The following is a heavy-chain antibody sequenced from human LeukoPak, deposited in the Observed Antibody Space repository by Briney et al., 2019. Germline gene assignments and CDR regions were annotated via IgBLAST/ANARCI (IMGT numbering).Heavy chain of an antibody. CDR2: INPRGGST. CDR1: GYIFTTYF. V-gene: IGHV1-46*01. Sequence: ASVKVSCKASGYIFTTYFMHWLRQAPGQGPEWMGIINPRGGSTDYAQKFQGRVTMTSDTSTSTVYMELKSLRSEDTAVYFCARVGTTGATADNWGQGTLVTVSS. J-gene: IGHJ4*02. D-gene: IGHD1/OR15-1a*01. CDR3: ARVGTTGATADN.